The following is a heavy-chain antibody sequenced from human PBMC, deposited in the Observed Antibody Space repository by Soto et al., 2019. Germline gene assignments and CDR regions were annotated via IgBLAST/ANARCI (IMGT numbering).Heavy chain of an antibody. CDR1: GGSISSYY. V-gene: IGHV4-59*01. CDR2: IYYSGST. D-gene: IGHD6-19*01. CDR3: ARDPRGSGWSKVNWYFDL. Sequence: QVQLQESGPGLVKPSETLSLTCTVSGGSISSYYWSWIRQPPGKGLEWIGYIYYSGSTNYNPSLKSRVTISVDTSKNQFSLKLSSVTAADTAVYYCARDPRGSGWSKVNWYFDLWGRDTLVTVSS. J-gene: IGHJ2*01.